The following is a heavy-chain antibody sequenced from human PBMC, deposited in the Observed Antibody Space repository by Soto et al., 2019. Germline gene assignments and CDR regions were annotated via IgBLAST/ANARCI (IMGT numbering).Heavy chain of an antibody. J-gene: IGHJ3*02. V-gene: IGHV3-66*01. Sequence: PGGSLRLSCAASGFTVSSNYMSWVRQAPGKGLEWVSVIYSGGSTYYADSAKGRFTISRDNSKNTLYLQMNSLRAEDTAVYYCARVTYYYDSSGSWAYDAFDIWGQGTVVTVSS. CDR2: IYSGGST. CDR3: ARVTYYYDSSGSWAYDAFDI. CDR1: GFTVSSNY. D-gene: IGHD3-22*01.